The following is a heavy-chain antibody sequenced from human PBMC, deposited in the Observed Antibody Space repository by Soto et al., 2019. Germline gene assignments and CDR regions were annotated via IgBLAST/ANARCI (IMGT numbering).Heavy chain of an antibody. D-gene: IGHD2-15*01. Sequence: QVQLQESGPGLVKPSGTLSLTCAVSSGSISNSNWWRWVRQPPGKGLEWIGEIYHSGSTNYNPSLKSRVTISIDNSKNQFSLKLSSVTAADTAVYYCVRADCSGGSCYSSDNWFDPCGQGTLVTASS. CDR3: VRADCSGGSCYSSDNWFDP. V-gene: IGHV4-4*02. CDR2: IYHSGST. CDR1: SGSISNSNW. J-gene: IGHJ5*02.